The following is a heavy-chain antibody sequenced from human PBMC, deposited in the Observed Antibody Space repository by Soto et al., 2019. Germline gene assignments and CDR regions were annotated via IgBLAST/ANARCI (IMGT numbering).Heavy chain of an antibody. CDR3: AKISCSSTNCYVVSGAGSYFDS. Sequence: EVQLLESGGGLVQPGGSLRLSCAASGFTFSTQVMGWFRQAPGRGLGWFSALRGSRVYTNYQDSLKARFPISRDNSKNTLYLQMNSLRAEDTAVYYCAKISCSSTNCYVVSGAGSYFDSWGQGTLVIVSS. J-gene: IGHJ4*02. CDR1: GFTFSTQV. V-gene: IGHV3-23*01. CDR2: LRGSRVYT. D-gene: IGHD2-2*01.